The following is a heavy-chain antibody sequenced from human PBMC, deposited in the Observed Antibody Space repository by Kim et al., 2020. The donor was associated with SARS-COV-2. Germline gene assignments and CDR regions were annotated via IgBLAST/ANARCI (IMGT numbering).Heavy chain of an antibody. V-gene: IGHV3-9*01. CDR2: ISWNSGSI. D-gene: IGHD6-13*01. CDR1: GFTFDDYA. CDR3: AKASQSYSSSWYATGRTYSYYYYGMDV. J-gene: IGHJ6*02. Sequence: GGSLRLSCAASGFTFDDYAMHWVRQAPGKGLEWVSGISWNSGSIGYADSVKGRFTISRDNAKNSLYLQMNSLRAEDTALYYCAKASQSYSSSWYATGRTYSYYYYGMDVWGQGTTVTVSS.